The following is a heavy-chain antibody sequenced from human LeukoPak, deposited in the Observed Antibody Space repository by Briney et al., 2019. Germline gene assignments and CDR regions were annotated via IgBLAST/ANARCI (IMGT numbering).Heavy chain of an antibody. V-gene: IGHV3-30*02. J-gene: IGHJ4*02. CDR3: AKDGNYDFWSGYPAPSDY. CDR1: GFTFSSYG. D-gene: IGHD3-3*01. Sequence: GGSLRLSCAASGFTFSSYGMHWGRQAPGKGLEWVAFIRYDGSNKYYADSVKGRFTISRDNSKNTLYLQMNSLRAEDTAVYYCAKDGNYDFWSGYPAPSDYWGQGTLVTVSS. CDR2: IRYDGSNK.